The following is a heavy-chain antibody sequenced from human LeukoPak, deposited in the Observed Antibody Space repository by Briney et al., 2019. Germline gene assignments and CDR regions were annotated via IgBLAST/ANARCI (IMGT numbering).Heavy chain of an antibody. CDR3: ARRTGYYDGFDY. D-gene: IGHD3/OR15-3a*01. CDR2: INYSGST. CDR1: GGSISGYD. V-gene: IGHV4-59*01. J-gene: IGHJ4*02. Sequence: TSQTLSLTCTLSGGSISGYDWSWIGDSPGKGLKGIGYINYSGSTNYNPSLKSRVTISVDMSKNQFSLKRSSVTAADTAVYYCARRTGYYDGFDYWGQGTLVTVSS.